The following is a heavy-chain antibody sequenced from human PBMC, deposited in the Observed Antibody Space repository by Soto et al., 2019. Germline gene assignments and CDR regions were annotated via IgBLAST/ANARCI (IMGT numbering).Heavy chain of an antibody. Sequence: VSLRLSCAASGFTFSTSWMNWVRQAPGKGLEWVANMNPDGSWGRYVDSVKGRFTISRDNAKKSLSLQMNSLRADDMAVYDCFGGADYWGLGTLVTVSS. V-gene: IGHV3-7*01. D-gene: IGHD2-21*01. J-gene: IGHJ4*02. CDR3: FGGADY. CDR2: MNPDGSWG. CDR1: GFTFSTSW.